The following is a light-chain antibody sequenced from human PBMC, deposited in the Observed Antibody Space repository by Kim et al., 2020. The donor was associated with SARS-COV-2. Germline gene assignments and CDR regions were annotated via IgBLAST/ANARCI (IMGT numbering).Light chain of an antibody. Sequence: SYELTQPPSVSVSPGQTASITCSGHRVGEKFGCWYQQKPGKSTGLLIYKDDKRPRGSPERFKGAKTGNTATLTSRGTQSMDEAEDYCQAGDTSTAVLGTG. CDR1: RVGEKF. CDR2: KDD. CDR3: QAGDTSTAV. V-gene: IGLV3-1*01. J-gene: IGLJ1*01.